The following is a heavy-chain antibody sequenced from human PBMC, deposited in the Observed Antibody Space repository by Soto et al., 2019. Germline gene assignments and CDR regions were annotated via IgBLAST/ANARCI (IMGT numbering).Heavy chain of an antibody. J-gene: IGHJ6*02. CDR2: ISYDGSNK. D-gene: IGHD3-10*01. V-gene: IGHV3-30-3*01. CDR3: ARVVVRGVISLYGMDV. Sequence: GGSLRLSCAASGFTFSSYAMHWVRQAPGKGLEWVAVISYDGSNKYYADSVKGRFTISRDNSKNTLYLQMNSLRAEDTAAYYCARVVVRGVISLYGMDVWGQGTTVTVSS. CDR1: GFTFSSYA.